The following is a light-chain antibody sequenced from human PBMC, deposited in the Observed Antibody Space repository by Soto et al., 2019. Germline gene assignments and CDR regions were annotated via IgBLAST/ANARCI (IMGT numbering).Light chain of an antibody. CDR1: QSVTSNF. J-gene: IGKJ2*01. Sequence: EVVLTQSPGTLSLSPGERVTLSCRASQSVTSNFLTWSQHKPGQAPRVLIYGASRGATDIPDRFSGSGSETDFTLTISRLEPEDFAVYYCHQYDDSSGYTFGQGTKLEIK. V-gene: IGKV3-20*01. CDR3: HQYDDSSGYT. CDR2: GAS.